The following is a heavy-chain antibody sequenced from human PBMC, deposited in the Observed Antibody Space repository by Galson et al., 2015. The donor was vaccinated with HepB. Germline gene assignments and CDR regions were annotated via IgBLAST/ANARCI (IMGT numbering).Heavy chain of an antibody. CDR3: AHRRILWDSDAFDI. J-gene: IGHJ3*02. CDR1: GFSLSSSGVG. D-gene: IGHD2-21*01. CDR2: IYWDDDK. V-gene: IGHV2-5*02. Sequence: PALVKPTQTLTLTCTFSGFSLSSSGVGVGWIRQPPGKALEWLALIYWDDDKRYSPSLKSRLTITKDTSKNQVVLTMTNMDPVDTATYYCAHRRILWDSDAFDIWGQGTMVTVSS.